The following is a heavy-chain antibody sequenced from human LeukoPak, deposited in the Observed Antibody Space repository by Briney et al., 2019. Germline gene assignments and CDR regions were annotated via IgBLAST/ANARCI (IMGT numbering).Heavy chain of an antibody. V-gene: IGHV3-30-3*01. CDR3: ARDQCSSTSCHPPYYYYYGMDV. Sequence: GGCLRLSCAASGCTFSGYAMPWVRQAPGKGLEWVAVISYDGSNKYYADSVKGRFTISRDNSKNTLYLQMNSLRAEDTAVYYCARDQCSSTSCHPPYYYYYGMDVWGQGTTATVSS. CDR1: GCTFSGYA. D-gene: IGHD2-2*01. J-gene: IGHJ6*02. CDR2: ISYDGSNK.